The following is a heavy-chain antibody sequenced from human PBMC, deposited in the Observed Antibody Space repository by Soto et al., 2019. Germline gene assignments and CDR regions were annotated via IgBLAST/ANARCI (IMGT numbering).Heavy chain of an antibody. Sequence: PGGSLRLSCAASGFTFSSYAMHWVRQAPGKGLEWVALISYEGSKKYYADSVKGRFTISRDNSKNTLFLQMNSLSAEDTALYYCARDHSLTLFGMDVWGQGTTVTVSS. J-gene: IGHJ6*02. D-gene: IGHD1-26*01. CDR3: ARDHSLTLFGMDV. V-gene: IGHV3-30-3*01. CDR2: ISYEGSKK. CDR1: GFTFSSYA.